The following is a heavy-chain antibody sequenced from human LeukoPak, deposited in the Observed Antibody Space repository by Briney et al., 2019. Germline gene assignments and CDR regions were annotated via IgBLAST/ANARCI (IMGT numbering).Heavy chain of an antibody. CDR3: ARGPYYYGSGSYP. CDR1: GGSFSGYY. D-gene: IGHD3-10*01. V-gene: IGHV4-34*01. Sequence: KPSETLSLTCPVYGGSFSGYYWSWIRQPPGKGLEWIGEINHSGSTNYNPSLKSRVTISVDTSKNQFSLKLSSVTAADTAVYYCARGPYYYGSGSYPWGQGTLVTVSS. CDR2: INHSGST. J-gene: IGHJ4*02.